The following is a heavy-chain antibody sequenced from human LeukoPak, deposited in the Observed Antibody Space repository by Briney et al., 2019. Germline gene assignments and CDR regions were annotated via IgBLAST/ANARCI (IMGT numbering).Heavy chain of an antibody. D-gene: IGHD6-13*01. Sequence: SETLSLTCAVSGDSITSGPYSWNWIRQSPGKALEWIGQIFHGGSANYNPSLYSRVTISLDMSNNQFSLSLTSVTAADTAVYFCARGRGQQLFDYWGQGILVAVSS. CDR1: GDSITSGPYS. CDR2: IFHGGSA. J-gene: IGHJ4*02. V-gene: IGHV4-30-2*06. CDR3: ARGRGQQLFDY.